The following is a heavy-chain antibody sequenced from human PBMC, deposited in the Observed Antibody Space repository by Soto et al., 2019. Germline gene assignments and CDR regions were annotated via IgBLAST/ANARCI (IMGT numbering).Heavy chain of an antibody. Sequence: EVQLVESGGGLVQPGGSLRLSCAASGFTLSSYHMDWVRQAPGKGLEWVSYINAGGSTIYYADSVTGRFTISRDNAKNSLYLQMDSLRAEDTAVYHCARDEAFSAPYYLDYWGQGTLVIVS. D-gene: IGHD1-26*01. CDR1: GFTLSSYH. V-gene: IGHV3-48*03. CDR3: ARDEAFSAPYYLDY. J-gene: IGHJ4*02. CDR2: INAGGSTI.